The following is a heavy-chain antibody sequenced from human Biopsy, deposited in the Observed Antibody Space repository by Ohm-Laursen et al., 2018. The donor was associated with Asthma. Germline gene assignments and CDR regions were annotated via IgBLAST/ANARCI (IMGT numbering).Heavy chain of an antibody. Sequence: SLRLSCAASGFTFSSYGMHWVRQAPGKGLEWVAVISYDGSNKYYADSVKGRFAISRDNSKNTLYLQMNSLRAEDTAVYYCASQSSGPDFWSGYYYFDYWGQGTLVTVSS. CDR1: GFTFSSYG. V-gene: IGHV3-30*03. D-gene: IGHD3-3*01. J-gene: IGHJ4*02. CDR2: ISYDGSNK. CDR3: ASQSSGPDFWSGYYYFDY.